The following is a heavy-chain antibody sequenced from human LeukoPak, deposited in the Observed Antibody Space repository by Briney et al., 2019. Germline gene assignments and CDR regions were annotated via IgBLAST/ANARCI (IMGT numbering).Heavy chain of an antibody. Sequence: PGGSLRLSCAASGFTFDDYGMSWVRQAPGKGLEWVSGINWNGGSTGYADSVKGRFTISRDNAKNSLYLQMNSLRAEDTALYYCARDLGSSGYYPFDCWGQGTLVTVSS. J-gene: IGHJ4*02. CDR2: INWNGGST. V-gene: IGHV3-20*04. CDR1: GFTFDDYG. CDR3: ARDLGSSGYYPFDC. D-gene: IGHD3-22*01.